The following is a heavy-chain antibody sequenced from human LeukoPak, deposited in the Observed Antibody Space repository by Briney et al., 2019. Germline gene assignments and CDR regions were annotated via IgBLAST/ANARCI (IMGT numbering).Heavy chain of an antibody. CDR3: AKEVIAAGGNLEY. CDR1: GFTFSSAV. Sequence: GSLRLSFAASGFTFSSAVMHWVRQAPGKGLEWVAVISNDGNSKYYADSVRGRFTISRDNSKNTLYVQMNSLSAEDTAVYYCAKEVIAAGGNLEYWGQGTLVTVSS. CDR2: ISNDGNSK. J-gene: IGHJ4*02. D-gene: IGHD6-13*01. V-gene: IGHV3-30*18.